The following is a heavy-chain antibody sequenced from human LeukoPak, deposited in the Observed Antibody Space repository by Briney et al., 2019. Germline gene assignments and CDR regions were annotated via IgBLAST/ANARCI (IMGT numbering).Heavy chain of an antibody. CDR1: GGSISSSSYY. J-gene: IGHJ4*02. D-gene: IGHD3-22*01. Sequence: SETLSLTCSVSGGSISSSSYYWGWIRQPPGKGLGWLGCIYYSGSTFYNPSLKSRVTISVDTSKNQFSLKLSSVTAADTAVYYCARQTILNYYDSSGGNIDYWGQGTLVTVSS. V-gene: IGHV4-39*01. CDR3: ARQTILNYYDSSGGNIDY. CDR2: IYYSGST.